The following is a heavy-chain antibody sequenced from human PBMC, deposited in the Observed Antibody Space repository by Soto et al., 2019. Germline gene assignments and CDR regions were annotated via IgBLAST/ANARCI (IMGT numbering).Heavy chain of an antibody. V-gene: IGHV3-11*01. D-gene: IGHD3-16*01. CDR3: ATGLKDASNRPSFDS. J-gene: IGHJ4*02. Sequence: PGGSLRLSCSGSGFNFSDYYMNWIRQTPVRGLEWVSSSLSLESHKYYAASVMGRFSISRDNAQTSLFLQMNNLRAEDTGIYFCATGLKDASNRPSFDSWGPGTPVTVSS. CDR1: GFNFSDYY. CDR2: SLSLESHK.